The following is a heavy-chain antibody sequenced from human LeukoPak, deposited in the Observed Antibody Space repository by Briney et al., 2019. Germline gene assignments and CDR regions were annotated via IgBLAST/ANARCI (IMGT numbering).Heavy chain of an antibody. CDR3: ASGASGGSWFPFDY. Sequence: SVKVSCKASGGTFSSYAISWVRQAPGQGLDWMGRIIPIFGTANYAQKFQGRVTITTDESTSTAYMELSSLRSEDTAVYYCASGASGGSWFPFDYWGQGTLVTVCS. V-gene: IGHV1-69*05. J-gene: IGHJ4*02. CDR1: GGTFSSYA. D-gene: IGHD6-13*01. CDR2: IIPIFGTA.